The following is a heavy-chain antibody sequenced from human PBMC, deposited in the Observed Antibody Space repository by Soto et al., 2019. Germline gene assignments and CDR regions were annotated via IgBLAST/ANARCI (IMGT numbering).Heavy chain of an antibody. CDR2: IYYSGTT. CDR3: ARRYGYSFDY. J-gene: IGHJ4*02. CDR1: GGSISSYY. Sequence: SETLSLTCTVSGGSISSYYWSWIRQPPGKGLEWIGYIYYSGTTNYNPSIKSRVTISVDTSKNQLSLKLSSVTAADTAVYYCARRYGYSFDYWGQGTLVTVS. D-gene: IGHD5-18*01. V-gene: IGHV4-59*08.